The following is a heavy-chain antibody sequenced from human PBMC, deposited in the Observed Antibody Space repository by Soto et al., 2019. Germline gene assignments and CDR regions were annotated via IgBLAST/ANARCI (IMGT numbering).Heavy chain of an antibody. Sequence: PSETLSLTCAVSGYSISSSNWWGWIRQPPGKGLEWIGYIYYSGTTYHNPSLKTRVTISVDKSKNQFSLKLSSVTAADTAVYYCARVFSGSYSDYWGQGTLVTVSS. CDR1: GYSISSSNW. CDR2: IYYSGTT. CDR3: ARVFSGSYSDY. V-gene: IGHV4-28*03. J-gene: IGHJ4*02. D-gene: IGHD1-26*01.